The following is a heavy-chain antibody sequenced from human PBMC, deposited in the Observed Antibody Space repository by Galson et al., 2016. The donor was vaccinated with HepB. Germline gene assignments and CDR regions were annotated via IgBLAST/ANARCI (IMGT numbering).Heavy chain of an antibody. V-gene: IGHV3-72*01. D-gene: IGHD1-26*01. CDR2: IRSRANSYST. CDR1: GFSFSDHF. CDR3: ARDFLGLGDY. Sequence: SLRLSCAASGFSFSDHFMDWVRQAPGKGLEFVARIRSRANSYSTGYAASVEGRFTISRDDSKNSLYLQMSSLKTEDTAVYYCARDFLGLGDYWGQGTLVTVSS. J-gene: IGHJ4*02.